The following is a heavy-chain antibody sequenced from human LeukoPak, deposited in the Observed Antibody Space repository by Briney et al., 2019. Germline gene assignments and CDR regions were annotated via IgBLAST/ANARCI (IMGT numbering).Heavy chain of an antibody. J-gene: IGHJ4*02. D-gene: IGHD5-12*01. CDR1: GGSFSGYY. V-gene: IGHV4-34*01. CDR2: ISHTGST. CDR3: AREARYSGYDFDY. Sequence: SETLSLTCVVYGGSFSGYYWSWIRQTPGKGLEWIGEISHTGSTNYSPSLKSRVTISVDTSKNQFSLKLSSVTAADTAVYYCAREARYSGYDFDYWGQGTLVTVSS.